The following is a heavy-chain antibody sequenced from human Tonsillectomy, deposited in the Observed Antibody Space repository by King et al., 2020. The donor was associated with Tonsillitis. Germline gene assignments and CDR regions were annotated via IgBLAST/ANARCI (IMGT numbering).Heavy chain of an antibody. J-gene: IGHJ2*01. CDR2: INPNRGGT. Sequence: QLVQSGAEVKKPGASVKVSCKASGYTFTGYYMHWVRQAPGQRLEWMGWINPNRGGTNYAQKFQGRVTMTRDTSITTAYMELSRLTSDDTAVYYCARDYGDYAPDWYFDLWGRGTLVTVFS. D-gene: IGHD4-17*01. CDR1: GYTFTGYY. V-gene: IGHV1-2*02. CDR3: ARDYGDYAPDWYFDL.